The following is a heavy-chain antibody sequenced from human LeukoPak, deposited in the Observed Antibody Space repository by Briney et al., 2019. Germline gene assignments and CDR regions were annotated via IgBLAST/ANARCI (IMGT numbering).Heavy chain of an antibody. J-gene: IGHJ5*02. CDR1: RGTFSSYA. CDR3: ARDARHRYYSSTTRYRGWLDP. D-gene: IGHD2-2*01. Sequence: SVKVSCKASRGTFSSYAISWVRQAPGQGLEWMGGIIPIFGTAYYAQKFQGRVTITADESTSTAYMELSSLRSEDTAVYYCARDARHRYYSSTTRYRGWLDPWGQGTLVTVSS. V-gene: IGHV1-69*13. CDR2: IIPIFGTA.